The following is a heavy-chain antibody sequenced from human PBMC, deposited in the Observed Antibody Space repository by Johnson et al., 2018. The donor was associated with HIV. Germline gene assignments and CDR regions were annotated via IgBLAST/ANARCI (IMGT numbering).Heavy chain of an antibody. J-gene: IGHJ3*01. D-gene: IGHD6-13*01. V-gene: IGHV3-30*04. Sequence: QVQLVESGGGVVQAGRSLRLSCAASGFTFNSYATHWVRQAPGKGLEWVAVISYDGSDKYYADSVKGRFTISRDNSKNTLYLQMNSLRAEDTAVYYCSRPWGASSSPDSFDLWGQGTMVTVSS. CDR2: ISYDGSDK. CDR1: GFTFNSYA. CDR3: SRPWGASSSPDSFDL.